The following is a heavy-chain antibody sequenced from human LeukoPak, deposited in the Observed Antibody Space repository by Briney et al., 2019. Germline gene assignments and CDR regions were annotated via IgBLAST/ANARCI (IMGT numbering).Heavy chain of an antibody. CDR1: GFTFSDYY. J-gene: IGHJ4*02. CDR3: ARDYRRVVRGKAKTTFDY. Sequence: GGSLRLSCAASGFTFSDYYMSWIRQAPGKGLEWVSYISSSGSTIYYADSVKGRFTISRENAKNSLYLQMNSLRAEDTAVYYCARDYRRVVRGKAKTTFDYWGQGTLVTVSS. D-gene: IGHD3-10*01. V-gene: IGHV3-11*01. CDR2: ISSSGSTI.